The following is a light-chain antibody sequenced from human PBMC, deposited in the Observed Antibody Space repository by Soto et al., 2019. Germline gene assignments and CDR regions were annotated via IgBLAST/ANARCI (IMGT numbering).Light chain of an antibody. CDR3: QQRSDWPLT. J-gene: IGKJ4*01. Sequence: EIVLTQSPATLSLSPGERATLSCRASQSVSSYLAWYQQKPGQAPRLLIYDASRRATGIPARFSGSGSATDFTLTISSLEPEDFAVYYCQQRSDWPLTFGGGTKVEIK. CDR2: DAS. CDR1: QSVSSY. V-gene: IGKV3-11*01.